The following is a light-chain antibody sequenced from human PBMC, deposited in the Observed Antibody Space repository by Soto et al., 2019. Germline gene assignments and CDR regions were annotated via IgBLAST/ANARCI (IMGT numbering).Light chain of an antibody. CDR3: QQYGSSPPT. V-gene: IGKV3-20*01. CDR2: GAS. CDR1: QGVSSDS. J-gene: IGKJ2*01. Sequence: EIVLTQSPGTLSFSPGERATLSCRASQGVSSDSLAWYQQKPGQAPRLLIYGASSRATGIPDRFSGSGSGTDFALTVSRLEPEDFAVFYCQQYGSSPPTFGQGPKVEIK.